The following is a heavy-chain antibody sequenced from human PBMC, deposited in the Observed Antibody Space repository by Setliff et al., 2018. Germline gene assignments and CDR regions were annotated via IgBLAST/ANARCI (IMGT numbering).Heavy chain of an antibody. J-gene: IGHJ4*02. CDR1: GASITNINYY. D-gene: IGHD3-10*01. CDR3: ARESATIGEFPLYYFDK. Sequence: SETLSLTCTVSGASITNINYYWGLIRQPPGKGLEWIGSIFYSGRTFYNPSLKSRVTISLDSSKNQFSLRLSSVTAADAAVYFCARESATIGEFPLYYFDKWGQGIPVTVSS. V-gene: IGHV4-39*07. CDR2: IFYSGRT.